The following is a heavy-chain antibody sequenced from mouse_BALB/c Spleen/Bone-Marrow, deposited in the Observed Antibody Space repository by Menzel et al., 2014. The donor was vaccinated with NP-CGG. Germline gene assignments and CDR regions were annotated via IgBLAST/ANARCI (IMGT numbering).Heavy chain of an antibody. V-gene: IGHV14-3*02. J-gene: IGHJ2*01. CDR2: IGPANGNT. D-gene: IGHD2-4*01. CDR1: GFNIKDTY. Sequence: VQLQQSGAELVKPGASVKLSCTASGFNIKDTYMHWVKQRPEQGLEWIGRIGPANGNTKYDPKFQGKATITADTSSNTAYLQLSSLTSEDTAVYYCARLITTDYWGQGTTLTVSS. CDR3: ARLITTDY.